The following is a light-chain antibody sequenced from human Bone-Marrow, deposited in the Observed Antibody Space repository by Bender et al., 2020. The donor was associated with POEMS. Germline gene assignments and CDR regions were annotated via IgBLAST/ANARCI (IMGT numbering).Light chain of an antibody. V-gene: IGLV2-14*03. Sequence: QSALTQPASVSGTPGQSISISCTGTNSDVGANNYVCWYQQHPGKAPKLVIYDVSSRPSGVSNRFSGSKSGNTASLTISGLQAEDGADYYCSSYTVSSTTVFGGGTKLTVL. J-gene: IGLJ2*01. CDR1: NSDVGANNY. CDR3: SSYTVSSTTV. CDR2: DVS.